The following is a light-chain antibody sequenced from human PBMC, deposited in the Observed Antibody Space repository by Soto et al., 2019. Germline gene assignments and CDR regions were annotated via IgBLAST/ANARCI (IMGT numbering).Light chain of an antibody. CDR2: KAS. V-gene: IGKV1-5*03. J-gene: IGKJ2*01. CDR1: QNINNW. CDR3: QQDNRPYT. Sequence: DIQMTQSPSTLSASVGDRVTITCRASQNINNWLAWYQQKPGKAPKLLIYKASRLASGVPSRFSGSGSGTEFTLTISSLQPDDFATYNCQQDNRPYTFGQGTKLEIK.